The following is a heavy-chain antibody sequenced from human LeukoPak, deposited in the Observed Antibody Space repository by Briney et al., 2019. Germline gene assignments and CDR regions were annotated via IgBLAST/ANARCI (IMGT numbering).Heavy chain of an antibody. CDR2: INAGNGNT. CDR1: GYTFTSYA. Sequence: ASVKVSCKASGYTFTSYAMHWVRQAPGQRLEWMGWINAGNGNTKYSQKFQGRVTITRDTSASTAYMELSRLRSDDTAVYYCARALYGGNRDYWGQGTLVTVSS. D-gene: IGHD4-23*01. CDR3: ARALYGGNRDY. V-gene: IGHV1-3*01. J-gene: IGHJ4*02.